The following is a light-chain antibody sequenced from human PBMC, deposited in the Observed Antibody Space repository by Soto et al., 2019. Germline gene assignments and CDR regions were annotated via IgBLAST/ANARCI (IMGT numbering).Light chain of an antibody. V-gene: IGKV1-27*01. CDR1: QGISTY. CDR2: AAS. Sequence: DIQVTQSPSSLSASIGDRVTITCRASQGISTYLAWYQQRPGKVPELLIFAASTLHAGVPSRFSGSGSGTDFTLTLSSLQAEDVATYYCQKYNSLPLTFGGGTKVEIK. J-gene: IGKJ4*01. CDR3: QKYNSLPLT.